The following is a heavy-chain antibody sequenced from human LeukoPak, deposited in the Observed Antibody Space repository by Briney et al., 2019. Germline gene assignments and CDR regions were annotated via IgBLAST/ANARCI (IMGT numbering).Heavy chain of an antibody. CDR2: ISHSGSTI. J-gene: IGHJ4*01. CDR3: ATYGSGSGTFFDS. CDR1: GYMFSDYY. Sequence: GGSLRLSCAASGYMFSDYYMAWIRQTPEKGLEWLSYISHSGSTIYYADSVKGRFTISRDNGKNSVYLQMNSLRAEDTALYYCATYGSGSGTFFDSWGQGTLVTVSS. V-gene: IGHV3-11*04. D-gene: IGHD3-10*01.